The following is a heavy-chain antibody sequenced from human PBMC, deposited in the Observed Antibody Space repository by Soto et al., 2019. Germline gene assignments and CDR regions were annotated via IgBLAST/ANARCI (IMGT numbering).Heavy chain of an antibody. J-gene: IGHJ4*02. CDR2: IYTSGST. Sequence: PSETLSLTCTVSGGSISSYYWSWIRQPAGKGLEWIGRIYTSGSTNYNPSLKSRVTMSVDTSKNQFSLKLSSVTAADTAVYYCARGRCSSTSCYTGDYFDYWGQGTLVTV. D-gene: IGHD2-2*02. CDR1: GGSISSYY. V-gene: IGHV4-4*07. CDR3: ARGRCSSTSCYTGDYFDY.